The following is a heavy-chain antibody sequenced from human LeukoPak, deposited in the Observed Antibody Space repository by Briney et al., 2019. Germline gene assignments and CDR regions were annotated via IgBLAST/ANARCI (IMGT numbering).Heavy chain of an antibody. D-gene: IGHD6-19*01. CDR3: ARDMEQWLVQDWYFDL. J-gene: IGHJ2*01. CDR1: GFIVSTNY. Sequence: PGGSLRLSCAASGFIVSTNYMSWVRQAPGKGLEWVPVIYSGGSTYYADSVKGRFTISRDNSKNSLYLQMNSLRAEDTAVYYCARDMEQWLVQDWYFDLWGRGTLVTVSS. CDR2: IYSGGST. V-gene: IGHV3-66*01.